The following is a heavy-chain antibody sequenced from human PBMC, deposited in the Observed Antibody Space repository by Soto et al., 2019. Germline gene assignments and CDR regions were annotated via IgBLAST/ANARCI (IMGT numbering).Heavy chain of an antibody. J-gene: IGHJ4*02. D-gene: IGHD3-22*01. V-gene: IGHV1-69*06. CDR1: GDTFSSYA. CDR3: ARERSRYDRSGYYRPDY. CDR2: IIPILGTP. Sequence: QVQLVQSGAEVKKPGSSVKVSCKASGDTFSSYAISWVRQAPGQGLEWMGGIIPILGTPNYAQKFQGRVTITADKSTSTAYMELSRLRSEDTAVYYCARERSRYDRSGYYRPDYWGQGTLVTVSS.